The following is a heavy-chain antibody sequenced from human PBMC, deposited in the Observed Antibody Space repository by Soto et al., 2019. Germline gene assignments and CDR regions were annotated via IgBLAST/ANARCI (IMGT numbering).Heavy chain of an antibody. CDR3: STSPPVRDILTGYVLDF. CDR1: GGTFSSYT. CDR2: IIPILGIV. J-gene: IGHJ4*02. V-gene: IGHV1-69*02. D-gene: IGHD3-9*01. Sequence: QDQLVQSGAEVKKPGSSVKVSCKASGGTFSSYTINWVRQAPGQGLEWMGRIIPILGIVNYAQRFQGRVTITADKSTGTAYMQLSSLTSDDTAVYYCSTSPPVRDILTGYVLDFWGLGILITVAS.